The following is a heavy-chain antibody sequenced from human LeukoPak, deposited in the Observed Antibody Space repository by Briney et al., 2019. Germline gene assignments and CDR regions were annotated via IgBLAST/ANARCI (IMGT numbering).Heavy chain of an antibody. J-gene: IGHJ5*02. CDR2: ISPSGGST. D-gene: IGHD5-24*01. CDR3: ARDNSVRDEAWWFNP. V-gene: IGHV1-46*01. Sequence: EASVKLSCTAFGYTFTGYWMHWVRQAPGQGPEWMGVISPSGGSTIYAQKFKGRVTLTRDMSTSTDYLELSSLRSEDTAVYYCARDNSVRDEAWWFNPWGQGTLVTVSS. CDR1: GYTFTGYW.